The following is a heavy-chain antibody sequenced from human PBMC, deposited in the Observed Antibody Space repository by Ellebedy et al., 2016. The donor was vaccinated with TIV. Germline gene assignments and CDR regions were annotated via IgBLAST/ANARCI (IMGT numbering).Heavy chain of an antibody. Sequence: MPSETLSLTCTVSGGSISPYYWSWTRQPPGKGLEWIGYISYSGSTNYNPSLKSRVTISVDTSKNQFSLKLSSVTAADTAVYYCARQNIVVVPAATWGDYYYYYGMDVWGQGTTVTVSS. CDR2: ISYSGST. D-gene: IGHD2-2*01. CDR1: GGSISPYY. J-gene: IGHJ6*02. V-gene: IGHV4-59*08. CDR3: ARQNIVVVPAATWGDYYYYYGMDV.